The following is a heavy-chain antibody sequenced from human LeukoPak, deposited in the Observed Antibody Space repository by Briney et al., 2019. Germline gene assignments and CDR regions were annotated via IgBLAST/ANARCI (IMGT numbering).Heavy chain of an antibody. Sequence: KPSETLSLTCAVDGGSLSDFYWSWIRQPPGKGLEWSGEMNDCGSTNYNRALKRRVALSLYTSKNQFSLRLRSVTAADTAVYFCARGASCGGACYWEDYYFYGMDVWGQGTTVTVSS. V-gene: IGHV4-34*01. D-gene: IGHD2-21*02. J-gene: IGHJ6*02. CDR1: GGSLSDFY. CDR2: MNDCGST. CDR3: ARGASCGGACYWEDYYFYGMDV.